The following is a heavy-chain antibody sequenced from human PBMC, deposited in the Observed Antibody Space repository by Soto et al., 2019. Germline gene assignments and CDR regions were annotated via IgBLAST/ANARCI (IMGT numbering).Heavy chain of an antibody. D-gene: IGHD2-15*01. Sequence: QVQLQQWGAGLLKPSETLSLTCAVYGGSFSGYYWSWIRQPPGKGLEWIGENNHSGSPNYNPSPKRRVTISVDPSKNQFSLKLGLLTAADTAVYYCATYWSGGSCRFDYWGQGTLVTVSS. J-gene: IGHJ4*02. CDR2: NNHSGSP. CDR3: ATYWSGGSCRFDY. V-gene: IGHV4-34*01. CDR1: GGSFSGYY.